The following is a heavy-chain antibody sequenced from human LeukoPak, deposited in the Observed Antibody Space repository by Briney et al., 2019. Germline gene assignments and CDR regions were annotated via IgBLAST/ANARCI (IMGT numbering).Heavy chain of an antibody. CDR3: AKPGDSSGWTS. CDR1: GFTFSSYA. D-gene: IGHD6-19*01. Sequence: GRSLRLSCAASGFTFSSYAMHWVRQAPGKGPEWVAVISYDGSNKYYADSVKGRFTISRDNSKNTLYLQMNSLRAEDTAVYYCAKPGDSSGWTSWGRGTLVTVSS. J-gene: IGHJ4*02. V-gene: IGHV3-30*04. CDR2: ISYDGSNK.